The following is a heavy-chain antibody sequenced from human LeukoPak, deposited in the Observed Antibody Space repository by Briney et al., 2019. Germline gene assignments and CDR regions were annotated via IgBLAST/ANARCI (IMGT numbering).Heavy chain of an antibody. V-gene: IGHV1-2*02. D-gene: IGHD2-2*01. CDR1: GYTFTSYY. CDR3: AXXXXXXXXXSSTSCYWDFDY. J-gene: IGHJ4*02. Sequence: ASVKVSCKASGYTFTSYYMHWVRQAPGQGLEWMGWINPNSGGTNYAQKFQGRVTMTRDTSISTAYMELSRLRSDDTAVYYCAXXXXXXXXXSSTSCYWDFDYWGQGTLVTVSS. CDR2: INPNSGGT.